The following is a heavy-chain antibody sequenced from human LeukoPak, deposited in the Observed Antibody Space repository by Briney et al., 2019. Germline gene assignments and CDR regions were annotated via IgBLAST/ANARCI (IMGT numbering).Heavy chain of an antibody. D-gene: IGHD5-12*01. V-gene: IGHV3-9*01. Sequence: GGALRLSCAASGFTFDDYAMHWVRQAPGEGLEWGSGIIWNSVITGYADSVKGRVTISRDNAQKTLYLQMSGLRVEDPAVYYCAKHMQTWPRFPDYWGQGTLVTVSS. CDR1: GFTFDDYA. J-gene: IGHJ4*02. CDR2: IIWNSVIT. CDR3: AKHMQTWPRFPDY.